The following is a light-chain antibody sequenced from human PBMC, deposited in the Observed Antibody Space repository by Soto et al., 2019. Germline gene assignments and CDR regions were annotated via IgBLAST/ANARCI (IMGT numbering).Light chain of an antibody. CDR3: LQDINYPWT. CDR1: QGIGNA. Sequence: AIQMTQSPSSLSASVGDRVTISCRASQGIGNALGWYQQKPRKPPKVLIYGASNLQSGVPPRFSGSGSGTDFTPAISSLQPEDSATYYCLQDINYPWTFGQGTKVDIK. CDR2: GAS. J-gene: IGKJ1*01. V-gene: IGKV1-6*01.